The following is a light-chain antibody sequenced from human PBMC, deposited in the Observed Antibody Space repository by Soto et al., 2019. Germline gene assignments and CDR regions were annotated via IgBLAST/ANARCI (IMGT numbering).Light chain of an antibody. Sequence: QSVLTQPPSASGTPGQRVTISASGSSSNIGSNPVSWYQQRPGTAPKLLIYDNDERPSGVPVRFSGSKSATSASLAISGLQSEDEGDYYCATWDDSPNRYVFGPGTKVTVL. CDR3: ATWDDSPNRYV. J-gene: IGLJ1*01. V-gene: IGLV1-44*01. CDR2: DND. CDR1: SSNIGSNP.